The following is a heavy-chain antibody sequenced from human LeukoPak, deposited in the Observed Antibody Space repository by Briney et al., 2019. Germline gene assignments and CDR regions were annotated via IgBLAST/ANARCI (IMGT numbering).Heavy chain of an antibody. CDR2: ISWNSGSI. Sequence: GGSLRLSCAASGFTFSSYGMHWVRQAPGKGLEWVSGISWNSGSIGYADSVKGRFTISRDNAKNSLYLQMNSLRAEDTALYYCAKDISSSYDVYYGMDVWGQGTTVTVSS. D-gene: IGHD5-18*01. CDR1: GFTFSSYG. CDR3: AKDISSSYDVYYGMDV. J-gene: IGHJ6*02. V-gene: IGHV3-9*01.